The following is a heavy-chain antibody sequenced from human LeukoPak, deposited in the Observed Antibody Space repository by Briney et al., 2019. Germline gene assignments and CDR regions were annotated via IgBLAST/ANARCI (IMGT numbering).Heavy chain of an antibody. Sequence: ASVKVSCKASGYTFTSYGISWVRQAPGQGLEWMGWIDAGNGRTKYSQEFQGRVAITRDTSASTAYMELSSLRSEDMAVYYCARGKWSAHIVGYYFDSWGQGTLVTVSS. CDR1: GYTFTSYG. CDR3: ARGKWSAHIVGYYFDS. CDR2: IDAGNGRT. D-gene: IGHD2-21*01. V-gene: IGHV1-3*03. J-gene: IGHJ4*02.